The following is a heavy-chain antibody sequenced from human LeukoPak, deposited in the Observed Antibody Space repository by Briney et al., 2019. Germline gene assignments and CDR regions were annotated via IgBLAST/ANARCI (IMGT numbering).Heavy chain of an antibody. CDR3: ARYYRYYYMDV. J-gene: IGHJ6*03. Sequence: SETLSLTCTVSGGSINMYYRTWIRQPPGKGLEWIGYIFYSGSTNYNPSLKSRVTISVDTSKNQFSLKLSSVTAADTAVYYCARYYRYYYMDVWGKGTTVTVSS. V-gene: IGHV4-59*08. CDR1: GGSINMYY. CDR2: IFYSGST.